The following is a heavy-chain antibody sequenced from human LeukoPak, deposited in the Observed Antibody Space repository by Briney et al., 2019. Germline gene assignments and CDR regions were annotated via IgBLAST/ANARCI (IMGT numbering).Heavy chain of an antibody. CDR1: GYTFNSYD. CDR2: INPNSGGT. D-gene: IGHD3-10*01. J-gene: IGHJ2*01. CDR3: ARKRFGELSAWYFDL. V-gene: IGHV1-2*02. Sequence: ASVKVSCKGSGYTFNSYDINWVRQAPGQGLEWMGWINPNSGGTNYAQKFQGRVTMTRDTSISTAYMELSRLRSDDTAVYYCARKRFGELSAWYFDLWGRGTLVTVSS.